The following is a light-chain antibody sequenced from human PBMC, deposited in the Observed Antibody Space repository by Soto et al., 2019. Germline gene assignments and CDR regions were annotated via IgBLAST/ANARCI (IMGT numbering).Light chain of an antibody. J-gene: IGLJ1*01. CDR1: SSNIGSNY. V-gene: IGLV1-47*02. CDR2: SNN. Sequence: QSVLTQPPSASGTPGQRVTISCSGSSSNIGSNYVCWYQHLPGTAPKLLIYSNNQRPSGVPDRFSGSKSGTSASLAISGLRSEDKADYYCATWDDSLSGHYVFGTGTKLPVL. CDR3: ATWDDSLSGHYV.